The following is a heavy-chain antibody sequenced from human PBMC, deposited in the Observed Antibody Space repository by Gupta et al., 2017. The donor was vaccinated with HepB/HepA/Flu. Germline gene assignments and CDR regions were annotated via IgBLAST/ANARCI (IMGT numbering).Heavy chain of an antibody. CDR3: ARVADNFFRD. J-gene: IGHJ4*02. Sequence: QVQLQQSGPGLVKPSQTLALTCVISGDSVSSNSAAWNWIRQSPSRGLEWLGRTYYRSKWYNDYAVSVESRLTINADTSKNHFSLQLNSVTPEDTAVYYCARVADNFFRDWGQGTLVTVSS. D-gene: IGHD3-3*01. CDR1: GDSVSSNSAA. CDR2: TYYRSKWYN. V-gene: IGHV6-1*01.